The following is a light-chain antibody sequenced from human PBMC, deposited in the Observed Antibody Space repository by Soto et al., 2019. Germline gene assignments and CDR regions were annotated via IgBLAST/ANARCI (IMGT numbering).Light chain of an antibody. CDR1: SSDVGGYSY. CDR2: EVS. CDR3: SSYPSSTTPV. V-gene: IGLV2-14*01. Sequence: QSVLTPPASVSGSPGQSITISCTGTSSDVGGYSYVSWYQQYPGKAPKLVISEVSNRPSGVSHRFSGSRSGNTASLTISGLQAEDEADYYCSSYPSSTTPVFGGGTKVTVL. J-gene: IGLJ3*02.